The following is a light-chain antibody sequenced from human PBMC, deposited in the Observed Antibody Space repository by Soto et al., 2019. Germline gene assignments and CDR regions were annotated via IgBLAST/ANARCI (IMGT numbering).Light chain of an antibody. Sequence: DIQMTQSPSTLSASIGDRVTITCRASQYMSDWLAWYQQKPGKVPKFLISKASYLENGLPLRFSGSVSGREFALTISILQPDDVATYYFQQYRSYPWTSGQGTKVEVK. CDR1: QYMSDW. CDR3: QQYRSYPWT. CDR2: KAS. J-gene: IGKJ1*01. V-gene: IGKV1-5*03.